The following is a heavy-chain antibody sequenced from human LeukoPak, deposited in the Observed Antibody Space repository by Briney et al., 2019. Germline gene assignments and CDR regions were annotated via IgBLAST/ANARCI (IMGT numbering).Heavy chain of an antibody. CDR3: ARVCLVVPAATGAFDI. CDR2: IKQDGSEK. CDR1: GFTFSSYW. J-gene: IGHJ3*02. V-gene: IGHV3-7*01. Sequence: GGSLRLSCAAPGFTFSSYWMSWVRQAPGKGLEWVANIKQDGSEKYYVDSVKGRFTISRDNAKNSLYLQMNSLRAEDTAVYYCARVCLVVPAATGAFDIWGQGTMVTVSS. D-gene: IGHD2-2*01.